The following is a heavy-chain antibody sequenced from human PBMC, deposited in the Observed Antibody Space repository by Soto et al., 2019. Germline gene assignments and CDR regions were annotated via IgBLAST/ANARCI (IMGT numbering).Heavy chain of an antibody. CDR3: ARGVITMVRGVIRGMDV. V-gene: IGHV4-59*01. CDR1: GGSISSYY. Sequence: SETLSLTCTVSGGSISSYYWSWIRQPPGKGLEWIGYIYYSGSTNYNPSLKSRVTISVDTSKNQFSLKLSSVTAADTAMYYCARGVITMVRGVIRGMDVWGQGTTVTVS. J-gene: IGHJ6*02. CDR2: IYYSGST. D-gene: IGHD3-10*01.